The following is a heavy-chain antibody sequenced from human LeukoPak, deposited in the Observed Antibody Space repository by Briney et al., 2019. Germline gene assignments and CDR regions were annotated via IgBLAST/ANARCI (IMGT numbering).Heavy chain of an antibody. CDR2: IIPIFGTA. J-gene: IGHJ6*03. Sequence: GASVKVSCQASGGTFSSYAISWVRQAPGQGLEWMGGIIPIFGTANYAQKFQGRVTITADKSTSTAHMELSSLRSEDTAVYYCARDSVGATEGYDYYYMDVWGKGTTVTVSS. CDR3: ARDSVGATEGYDYYYMDV. V-gene: IGHV1-69*06. CDR1: GGTFSSYA. D-gene: IGHD1-26*01.